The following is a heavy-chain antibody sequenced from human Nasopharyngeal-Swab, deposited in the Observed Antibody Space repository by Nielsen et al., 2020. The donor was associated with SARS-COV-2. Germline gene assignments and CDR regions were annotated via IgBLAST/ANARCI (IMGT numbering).Heavy chain of an antibody. D-gene: IGHD2-2*01. CDR2: IRSKAYGGTT. Sequence: RQGQGKGLEWVGLIRSKAYGGTTEYAASVKGRFTISRDDSKSIAYLQMNSLKTEDTAVYYCTRVVVGCSSTSCHPYYFDYWGQGTLVTVSS. CDR3: TRVVVGCSSTSCHPYYFDY. J-gene: IGHJ4*02. V-gene: IGHV3-49*02.